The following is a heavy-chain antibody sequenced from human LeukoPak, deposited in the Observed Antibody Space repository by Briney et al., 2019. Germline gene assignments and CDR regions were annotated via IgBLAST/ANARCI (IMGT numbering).Heavy chain of an antibody. CDR3: ARRVAYYDFWSGYQEGLNFDY. Sequence: SETLSLTCTVSGGSISSYYWSWIRQPPGKGLEWIGYIYYSGSTNYNPSLKSRVTISVDTSKNQFSLKLSSVTAADTAVYYCARRVAYYDFWSGYQEGLNFDYWGQGTLVTVSS. CDR2: IYYSGST. CDR1: GGSISSYY. J-gene: IGHJ4*02. V-gene: IGHV4-59*08. D-gene: IGHD3-3*01.